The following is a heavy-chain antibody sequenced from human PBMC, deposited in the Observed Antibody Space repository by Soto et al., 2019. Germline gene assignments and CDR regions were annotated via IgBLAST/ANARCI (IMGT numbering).Heavy chain of an antibody. CDR1: GGTFSSYT. J-gene: IGHJ6*03. V-gene: IGHV1-69*02. D-gene: IGHD3-10*01. CDR3: ARHPRFGEAPAYYYYCRAV. CDR2: IIPILGIA. Sequence: QVQLVQSGAEVKKPGTSVKVSCKASGGTFSSYTISWVRQAPGHGLEWMGRIIPILGIANYAQKFQGGVTITADKSTSTAYMELSSLRSEDTAMYYCARHPRFGEAPAYYYYCRAVWGKGTTVTVSS.